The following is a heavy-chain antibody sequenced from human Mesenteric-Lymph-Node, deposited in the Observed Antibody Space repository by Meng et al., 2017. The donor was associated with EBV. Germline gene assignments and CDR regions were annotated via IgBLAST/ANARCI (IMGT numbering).Heavy chain of an antibody. J-gene: IGHJ4*02. D-gene: IGHD3-22*01. CDR2: IYYSGSI. CDR3: ARTYYYDSSGYAPFDY. CDR1: GGSVSSSSYY. V-gene: IGHV4-39*07. Sequence: LQLREAGPGLVEPSETLSLTCIVSGGSVSSSSYYWGWIRQPPGKGLEWIGSIYYSGSIYYNPSLKSRVTISVDTSKNQFSLKLSSVTAADTAVYYCARTYYYDSSGYAPFDYWGQGTLVTVSS.